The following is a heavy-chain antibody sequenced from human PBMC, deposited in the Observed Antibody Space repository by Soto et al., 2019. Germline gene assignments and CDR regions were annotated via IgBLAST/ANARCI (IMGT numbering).Heavy chain of an antibody. CDR1: GFTVSSNY. V-gene: IGHV3-66*01. CDR3: ARDARPRAPYYFDY. J-gene: IGHJ4*02. Sequence: EVQLVESGGGLVQPGGSLRLSCAASGFTVSSNYMSWVRQAPGKGLEWVSVIYSGGSTYYADSVKGRFTISRDNSKNTLYLQMNSLRAEDTAVYYCARDARPRAPYYFDYWGQGTLVTVSS. CDR2: IYSGGST.